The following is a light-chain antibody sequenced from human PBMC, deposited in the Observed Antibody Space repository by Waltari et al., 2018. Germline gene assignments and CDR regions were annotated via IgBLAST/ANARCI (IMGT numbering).Light chain of an antibody. CDR3: LISYSGVGV. CDR2: DTS. V-gene: IGLV7-46*01. J-gene: IGLJ3*02. Sequence: QAVVTQEPSLTVSPGGTVTLTCGPSAGAVTSGLYPYWFQQKPGQAPRTLIYDTSTKHSWTPARFSGSLLGGKAALTLSGAQPEDEAEYYCLISYSGVGVFGGGTKLTVL. CDR1: AGAVTSGLY.